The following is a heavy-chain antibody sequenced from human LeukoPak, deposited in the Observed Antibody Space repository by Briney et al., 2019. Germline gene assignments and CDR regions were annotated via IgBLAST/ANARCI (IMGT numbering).Heavy chain of an antibody. V-gene: IGHV3-49*03. CDR2: IRSKAYGGTT. Sequence: GGSLRLSCTTSGFTFGDYVISWFRQAPGKGLEWVGFIRSKAYGGTTENAAYAASVKGRFTISRDDSKSIAYLQMDSLKTEDTAVYYCARDSFSRNYGGNSGGVYWGQGTLVTVSS. CDR3: ARDSFSRNYGGNSGGVY. D-gene: IGHD4-23*01. J-gene: IGHJ4*02. CDR1: GFTFGDYV.